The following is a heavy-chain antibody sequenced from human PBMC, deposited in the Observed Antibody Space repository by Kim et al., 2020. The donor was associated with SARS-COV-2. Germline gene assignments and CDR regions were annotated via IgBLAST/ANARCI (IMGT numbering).Heavy chain of an antibody. CDR2: IGTKADT. CDR3: ARGPIEEGIRATKGYFYL. CDR1: GFTFSSYD. Sequence: GGSLRLSCAASGFTFSSYDMHWVRQGTEKGLEWVSSIGTKADTYYPDSVKDRFTISRENAKDSFYLQMNSLRAEDTAVYYCARGPIEEGIRATKGYFYLWGRGTVVTVSS. V-gene: IGHV3-13*04. J-gene: IGHJ2*01. D-gene: IGHD1-20*01.